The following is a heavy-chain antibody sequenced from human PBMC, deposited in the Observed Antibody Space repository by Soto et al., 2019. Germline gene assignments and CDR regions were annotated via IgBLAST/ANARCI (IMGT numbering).Heavy chain of an antibody. D-gene: IGHD2-2*01. Sequence: SSETLSLTCAVYGGSFSGYYWSWIRQPPGKGLEWIGEINHSGSTNYNPSLKSRVTISVDTSKNQFSLKLSSVTAADTAVYYCARGPPKIVVVPAGAFGIDPWGQGTLVTVS. CDR2: INHSGST. J-gene: IGHJ5*02. CDR3: ARGPPKIVVVPAGAFGIDP. V-gene: IGHV4-34*01. CDR1: GGSFSGYY.